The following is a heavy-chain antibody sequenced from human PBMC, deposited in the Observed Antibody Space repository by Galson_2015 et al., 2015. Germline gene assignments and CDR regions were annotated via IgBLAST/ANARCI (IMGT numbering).Heavy chain of an antibody. Sequence: SLRLSCAASGFTFSSYAMSWVRQAPGKGLEWVSALSGSGVSTYYADSVKGRFTISRDNSKNTLYLQMSSLRAEDTALYYCAKGSGDCNGGSCYDYWGQGTLVTVSP. CDR2: LSGSGVST. CDR1: GFTFSSYA. CDR3: AKGSGDCNGGSCYDY. V-gene: IGHV3-23*01. J-gene: IGHJ4*02. D-gene: IGHD2-15*01.